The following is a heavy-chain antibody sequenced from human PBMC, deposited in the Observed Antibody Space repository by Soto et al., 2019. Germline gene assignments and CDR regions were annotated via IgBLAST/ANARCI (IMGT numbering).Heavy chain of an antibody. Sequence: GGSLRLSCAASGFTFSSYGMHWVRQAPGKGLEWVAVISYDGSNKYYADSVKGRFTISRDNSKNTLYLQMNSLRAEDTAVYYCAHTSRYCRSTSCGILRYWGQGTLVTVSS. CDR2: ISYDGSNK. CDR1: GFTFSSYG. J-gene: IGHJ4*02. CDR3: AHTSRYCRSTSCGILRY. V-gene: IGHV3-30*03. D-gene: IGHD2-2*01.